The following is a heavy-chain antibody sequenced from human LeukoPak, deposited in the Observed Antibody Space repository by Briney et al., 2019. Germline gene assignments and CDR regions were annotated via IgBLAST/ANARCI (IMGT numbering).Heavy chain of an antibody. J-gene: IGHJ6*03. V-gene: IGHV1-69*05. CDR1: GGTFIIYA. Sequence: SVTDSSMVSGGTFIIYAGSCVRPAPEQGVWWRGGIITIYETPNYAQKFQGRVTITTDESTSTAYMELSSLRSEDTAVYYCARDHWGIVENGYDYFYYDMDVWGKGTTVTVSS. CDR3: ARDHWGIVENGYDYFYYDMDV. CDR2: IITIYETP. D-gene: IGHD7-27*01.